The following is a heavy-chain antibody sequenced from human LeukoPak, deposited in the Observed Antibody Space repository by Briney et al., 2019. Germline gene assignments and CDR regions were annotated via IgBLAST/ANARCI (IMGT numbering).Heavy chain of an antibody. V-gene: IGHV1-69*04. CDR3: AREVGTYYDILTGSTGD. J-gene: IGHJ4*02. Sequence: ASVKVSCKASGYTFTSYGISWVRQAPGQGLEWMGRIIPILGIANYAQKFQGRVTITADKSTSTAYMELSSLRSEDTAVYYCAREVGTYYDILTGSTGDWGQGTLVTVSS. D-gene: IGHD3-9*01. CDR1: GYTFTSYG. CDR2: IIPILGIA.